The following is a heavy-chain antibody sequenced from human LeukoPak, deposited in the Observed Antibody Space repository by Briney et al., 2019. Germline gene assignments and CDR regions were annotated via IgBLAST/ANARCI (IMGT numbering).Heavy chain of an antibody. V-gene: IGHV4-39*05. D-gene: IGHD5-12*01. J-gene: IGHJ5*02. CDR2: IYYSGST. CDR1: GGSISSSSYY. Sequence: PSQTPSLTCTVSGGSISSSSYYWGWIRQPPGKGLEWIGSIYYSGSTYYNPSLKSRVTISVDTSKNQFSLKLSSVTAADTAVYYCATPWGYHPWGQGTLVTVSS. CDR3: ATPWGYHP.